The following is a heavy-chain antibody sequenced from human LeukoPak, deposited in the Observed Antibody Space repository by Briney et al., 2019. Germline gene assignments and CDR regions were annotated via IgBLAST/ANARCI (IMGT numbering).Heavy chain of an antibody. CDR1: GYSFTSYW. CDR3: ARHSGSGRATYYYYGMDV. Sequence: GESLEISCKGSGYSFTSYWIGWVRQMPGKGLEWMGIIYPGDSDTRYSPSFQGQVTISADKSISTAYLQWSSLKASDTAMYYCARHSGSGRATYYYYGMDVWGQGTTVTVSS. V-gene: IGHV5-51*01. D-gene: IGHD6-19*01. J-gene: IGHJ6*02. CDR2: IYPGDSDT.